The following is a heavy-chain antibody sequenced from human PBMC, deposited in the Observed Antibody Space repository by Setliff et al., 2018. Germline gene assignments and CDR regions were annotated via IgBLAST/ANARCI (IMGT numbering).Heavy chain of an antibody. D-gene: IGHD1-26*01. Sequence: ASGKVSCKASGYTFTSHYMHWVRQAPGLGLEWMGTINPSSGRTSYAQKFQGRVTMTRDTSTSTVYMDMSSLRSEDTAVYYCARMGGSPPAAVDYYYYYMDVWGKGTTVTVSS. CDR3: ARMGGSPPAAVDYYYYYMDV. CDR2: INPSSGRT. CDR1: GYTFTSHY. J-gene: IGHJ6*03. V-gene: IGHV1-46*01.